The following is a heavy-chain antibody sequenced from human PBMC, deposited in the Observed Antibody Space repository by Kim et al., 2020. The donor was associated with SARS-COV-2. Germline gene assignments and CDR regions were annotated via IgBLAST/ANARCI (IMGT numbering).Heavy chain of an antibody. CDR2: IIPIVGKT. CDR1: GGTFSNNA. CDR3: ATGAAGGYNYFGMDV. J-gene: IGHJ6*02. D-gene: IGHD6-13*01. V-gene: IGHV1-69*04. Sequence: SVKVSCKASGGTFSNNAISWVRQAPGQGLEWMGRIIPIVGKTNYAQKFQGRVTVTADKSTSTVYMDLSSRRSEDTAVYYCATGAAGGYNYFGMDVWGQG.